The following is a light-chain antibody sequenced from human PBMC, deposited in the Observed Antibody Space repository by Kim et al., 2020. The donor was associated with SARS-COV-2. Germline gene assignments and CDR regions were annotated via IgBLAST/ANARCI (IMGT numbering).Light chain of an antibody. V-gene: IGLV2-8*01. CDR3: TSYAAISNFV. CDR2: EVS. CDR1: SSDIGRYNY. Sequence: QSALTQPASVSGSPGQSITISCSGTSSDIGRYNYVSWYQQYPGKAPKLMSYEVSKRPSGVPDRFSGSKSGNTASLSVSGLQAEDEADYYCTSYAAISNFVFGTGTKVTVL. J-gene: IGLJ1*01.